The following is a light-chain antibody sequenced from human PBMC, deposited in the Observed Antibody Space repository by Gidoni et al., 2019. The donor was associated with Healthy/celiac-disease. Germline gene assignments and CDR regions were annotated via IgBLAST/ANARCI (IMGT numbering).Light chain of an antibody. V-gene: IGLV3-25*03. CDR3: QSADSSGTSWV. J-gene: IGLJ3*02. CDR1: ALPKQS. CDR2: KVS. Sequence: SYALTQPPSVSVSPGETARITCAADALPKQSAYWYQQKTGQAPVLVIYKVSERHLGIPWRFFGLSSGTTVTFTISGVHAEDEADYYCQSADSSGTSWVVGGGTKLTVL.